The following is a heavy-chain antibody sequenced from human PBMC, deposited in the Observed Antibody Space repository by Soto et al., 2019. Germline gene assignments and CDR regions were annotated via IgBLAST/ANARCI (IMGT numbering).Heavy chain of an antibody. J-gene: IGHJ6*02. CDR3: ARKTVLVPAATTDYGMDV. CDR2: INAGNGNT. V-gene: IGHV1-3*01. CDR1: GYTFTSYA. D-gene: IGHD2-2*01. Sequence: ASVKVSCKASGYTFTSYAMHWVRQAPGQRLEWMGWINAGNGNTKYSQKFQGRVTITRDTSASTAYMELSSLRSEDTAVYYCARKTVLVPAATTDYGMDVWGQGTTVTVSS.